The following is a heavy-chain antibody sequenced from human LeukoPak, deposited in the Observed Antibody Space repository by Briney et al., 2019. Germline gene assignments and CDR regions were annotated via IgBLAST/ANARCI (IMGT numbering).Heavy chain of an antibody. V-gene: IGHV3-15*01. J-gene: IGHJ4*02. D-gene: IGHD2-21*01. CDR1: GFTFSNAW. CDR3: ARGSAWGILWWLDYFDY. CDR2: IKSKTDGGTT. Sequence: GGSLRLSCAASGFTFSNAWMSWVRQAPGKGLEWVGRIKSKTDGGTTDYAAPVKGRFTISRDDSKNTLYLQMNSLKTEDTAVYYCARGSAWGILWWLDYFDYWGQGTLVTVSS.